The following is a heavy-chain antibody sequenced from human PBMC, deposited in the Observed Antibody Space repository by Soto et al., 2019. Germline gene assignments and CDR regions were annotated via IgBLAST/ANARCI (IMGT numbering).Heavy chain of an antibody. V-gene: IGHV4-39*01. D-gene: IGHD3-3*02. CDR2: IYYSGSA. J-gene: IGHJ5*02. Sequence: PSETLSLTCTVSGGPISSSSYYWGWIRQPPGKGLEWIGSIYYSGSAYYNPSLKSRVTISVDTSKNQFSLKLSSVTAADTAVYYCASPKIAFYNWFDPWGQGTLVTVSS. CDR3: ASPKIAFYNWFDP. CDR1: GGPISSSSYY.